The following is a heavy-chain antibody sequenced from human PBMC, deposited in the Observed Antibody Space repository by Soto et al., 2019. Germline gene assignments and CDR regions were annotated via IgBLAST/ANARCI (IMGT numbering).Heavy chain of an antibody. J-gene: IGHJ6*02. CDR2: IYYSGST. CDR1: GAPITINY. V-gene: IGHV4-59*01. CDR3: TRDGDGRMTTNPYYYYGMDV. D-gene: IGHD2-21*02. Sequence: PSETLSLTCTVSGAPITINYWSWIRQAPGKGLEWIGYIYYSGSTTYNPSLKSRVTMSADTSKDQFSLKLNSVTAADTAVYYCTRDGDGRMTTNPYYYYGMDVWGPGITVTVSS.